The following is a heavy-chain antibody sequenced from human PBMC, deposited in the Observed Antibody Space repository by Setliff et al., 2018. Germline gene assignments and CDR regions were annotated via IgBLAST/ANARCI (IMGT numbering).Heavy chain of an antibody. CDR3: ARVPYPHRFPYSNYLGYYYYYYMDV. J-gene: IGHJ6*03. Sequence: GASVKVSCKASGYTFTSYGISWVRQAPGQGLEWMGWISAYNGNTNYAQKLQGRVTMTTDTSTSTAYMELRSLRSDDTAVYYCARVPYPHRFPYSNYLGYYYYYYMDVWGKGTLVTVSS. D-gene: IGHD4-4*01. CDR2: ISAYNGNT. V-gene: IGHV1-18*01. CDR1: GYTFTSYG.